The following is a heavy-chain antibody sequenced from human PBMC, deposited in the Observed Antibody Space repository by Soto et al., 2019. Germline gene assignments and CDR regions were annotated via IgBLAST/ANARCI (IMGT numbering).Heavy chain of an antibody. J-gene: IGHJ5*02. CDR1: GYTFTSYY. CDR3: ARDGSLAYCGGDCYSVNWFDP. D-gene: IGHD2-21*02. V-gene: IGHV1-46*01. Sequence: QVQLVQSGAEVKKPGASVKVSCKASGYTFTSYYMHWVRQAPGQGLEWMGIINPSGGSTSYAQKCQGRVPMTRDTSPITVYMELSSLRSEDTAVYYCARDGSLAYCGGDCYSVNWFDPWGQGTLVTVSS. CDR2: INPSGGST.